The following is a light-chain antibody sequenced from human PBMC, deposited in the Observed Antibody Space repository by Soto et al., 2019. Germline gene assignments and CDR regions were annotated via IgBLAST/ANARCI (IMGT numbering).Light chain of an antibody. CDR2: AAS. J-gene: IGKJ4*01. V-gene: IGKV1-39*01. CDR1: QSISSY. CDR3: QQSYSTPLT. Sequence: IPMTQSPSSLSASVGDRVTITCRASQSISSYLNWYQQKPGKAPKLLIYAASSLQSGVPSRFSGSGSGTDFTLTISSLQPEDFATDYCQQSYSTPLTFGGGTKVEIK.